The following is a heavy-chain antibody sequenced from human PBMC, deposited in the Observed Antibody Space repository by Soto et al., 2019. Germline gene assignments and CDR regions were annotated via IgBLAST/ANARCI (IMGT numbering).Heavy chain of an antibody. CDR3: ATEPLYYNDGSGYYPLGL. D-gene: IGHD3-22*01. CDR2: ISAHNGDT. Sequence: QVQLVQSGAEVKKPGASVKVSCKASGYSFATYGFSWVRQAPGQGLECVGWISAHNGDTHYSHKFQGRVTLTTDTSTNAGYMELRSLTSDDTAEYFWATEPLYYNDGSGYYPLGLWGQGTLVTVSS. J-gene: IGHJ4*02. V-gene: IGHV1-18*04. CDR1: GYSFATYG.